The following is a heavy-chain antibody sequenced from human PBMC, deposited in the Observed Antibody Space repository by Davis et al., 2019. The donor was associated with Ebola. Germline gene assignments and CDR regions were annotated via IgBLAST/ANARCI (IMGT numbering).Heavy chain of an antibody. Sequence: SETLSLTCTVSGGSISSGDYYWSWIRQPPGKGLEWIGYTYYSGSTYYNPSLKSRVTISVDTSKNQFSLKLSSVTAADTAVYYCAAGGFTMIVLGTMDVWGKGTTVTVSS. CDR3: AAGGFTMIVLGTMDV. J-gene: IGHJ6*04. V-gene: IGHV4-30-4*01. CDR1: GGSISSGDYY. D-gene: IGHD3-22*01. CDR2: TYYSGST.